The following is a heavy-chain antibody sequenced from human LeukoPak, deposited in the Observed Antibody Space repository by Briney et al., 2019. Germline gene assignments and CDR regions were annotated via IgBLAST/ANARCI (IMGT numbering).Heavy chain of an antibody. CDR1: GFTVSSNY. D-gene: IGHD3-3*01. CDR2: IYHSGST. Sequence: GSLRLSCAASGFTVSSNYMSWVRQAPGKGLEWIATIYHSGSTYYNPSLQSRVTISLDTSKNQFSLKLRSLTAADTAVYFCARDGLGFDTSGFSRWGQGTLVTVSS. V-gene: IGHV4-59*02. CDR3: ARDGLGFDTSGFSR. J-gene: IGHJ4*02.